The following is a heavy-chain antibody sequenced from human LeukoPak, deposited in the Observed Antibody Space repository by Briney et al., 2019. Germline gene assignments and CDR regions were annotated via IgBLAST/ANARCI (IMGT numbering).Heavy chain of an antibody. D-gene: IGHD3-22*01. CDR3: ARSRTAYYRYFDS. V-gene: IGHV4-30-2*01. J-gene: IGHJ4*02. CDR2: IYHSETT. CDR1: GGSISSGVYS. Sequence: SETLSLTCTVPGGSISSGVYSWSWIRQPPGKGLEWIGYIYHSETTYYNPSLQSRVTISVDRSKNRFSLKLTSVTAADTAVYYCARSRTAYYRYFDSWGQGTLVTVSS.